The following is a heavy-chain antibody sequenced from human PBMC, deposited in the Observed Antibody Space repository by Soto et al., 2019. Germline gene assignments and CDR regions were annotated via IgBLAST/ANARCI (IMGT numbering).Heavy chain of an antibody. J-gene: IGHJ4*01. CDR2: ISGSGGST. V-gene: IGHV3-23*01. Sequence: PGGSLRLSCAASGFTFSSYAMSWVRQAPGKGLEWVSAISGSGGSTYYADSVKGRFTISRDNSKNTLYLQMNSLRAEVTAVYYCARATSSYDTVLDYRGQRTPVTVSS. CDR1: GFTFSSYA. D-gene: IGHD1-26*01. CDR3: ARATSSYDTVLDY.